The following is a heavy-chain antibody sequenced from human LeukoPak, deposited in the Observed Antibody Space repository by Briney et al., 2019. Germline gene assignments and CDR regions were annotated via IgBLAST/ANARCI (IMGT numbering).Heavy chain of an antibody. J-gene: IGHJ5*02. CDR2: TSGSGDST. D-gene: IGHD1-14*01. V-gene: IGHV3-23*01. Sequence: GGSLRLSCAASGFTFSNFAMSWVRQAPGKGLEWVSATSGSGDSTYYADSVKGRFTISSDNSRNTLYLQMNSLRAEDTAVYFCASGPTGFAWGQGTLVTVSS. CDR3: ASGPTGFA. CDR1: GFTFSNFA.